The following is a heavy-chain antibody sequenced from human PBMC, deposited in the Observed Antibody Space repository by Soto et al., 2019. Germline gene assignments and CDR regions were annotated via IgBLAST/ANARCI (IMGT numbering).Heavy chain of an antibody. D-gene: IGHD2-15*01. CDR1: GGTFSSYA. Sequence: ASVKVSCKASGGTFSSYAISWVRQAPGQGLEWMGGIIPILGIANYAQKFQGRVTITADKSTSTAYMELSSLRSEDTAGYYCARDRGGYCSGGSCYYFDYWGQGTLVTVSS. V-gene: IGHV1-69*10. CDR2: IIPILGIA. J-gene: IGHJ4*02. CDR3: ARDRGGYCSGGSCYYFDY.